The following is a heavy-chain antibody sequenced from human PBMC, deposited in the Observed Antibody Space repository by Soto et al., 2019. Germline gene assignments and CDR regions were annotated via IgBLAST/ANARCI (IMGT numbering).Heavy chain of an antibody. D-gene: IGHD6-6*01. V-gene: IGHV4-59*01. Sequence: QVQLQESGPGLVKPSETLSLTCTVSAGSISGYYWSWIRQPPGKGLEWIAYVHYSGSTNYNSSLKSRVTLSVDTSKNQFSLKLRSVTGADTAMYYCARVLPDRQLFDYWGQGTLVTVSS. J-gene: IGHJ4*02. CDR1: AGSISGYY. CDR2: VHYSGST. CDR3: ARVLPDRQLFDY.